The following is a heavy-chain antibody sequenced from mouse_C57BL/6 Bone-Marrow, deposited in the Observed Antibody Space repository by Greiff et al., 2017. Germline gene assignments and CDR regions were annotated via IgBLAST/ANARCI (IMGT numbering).Heavy chain of an antibody. CDR1: GYTFTSYG. V-gene: IGHV1-81*01. Sequence: VMLVESGAELARPGASVKLSCKASGYTFTSYGISWVKQRTGQGLEWIGEIYPRSGTTYYNEKFKGKATLTADKSSSTAYMELRSLTSEDSAVYFCARWGNWDGYWGQGTTLTVSS. CDR2: IYPRSGTT. CDR3: ARWGNWDGY. D-gene: IGHD4-1*01. J-gene: IGHJ2*01.